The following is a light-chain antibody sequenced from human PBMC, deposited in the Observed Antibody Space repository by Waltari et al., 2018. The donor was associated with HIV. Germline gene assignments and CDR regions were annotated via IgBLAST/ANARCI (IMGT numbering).Light chain of an antibody. CDR1: SSKIGARFD. V-gene: IGLV1-40*01. CDR3: QSYDSSLSGSV. CDR2: GDN. Sequence: QSVLTQPPSVSGAPGQRVTISCTGSSSKIGARFDVHWYQQLPGTAPKLLIYGDNNRPSGVPDRFSGSKSGTSASLAITGLQAEDEADYYCQSYDSSLSGSVFGGGTKLTVL. J-gene: IGLJ3*02.